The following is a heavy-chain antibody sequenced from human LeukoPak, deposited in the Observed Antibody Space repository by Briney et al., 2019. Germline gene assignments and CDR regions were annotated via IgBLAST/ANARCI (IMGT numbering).Heavy chain of an antibody. J-gene: IGHJ4*02. D-gene: IGHD1-26*01. V-gene: IGHV3-30*02. Sequence: GGSLRLPCAASGFTFSSYGMHWVRQAPGKGLEWVAFIRYDGSNKYYADSVKGRFTISRDNSKNTLYLQMNSLRAEDMAVYYCAKDGSMVGANPFDYWGQGTLVTVSS. CDR2: IRYDGSNK. CDR3: AKDGSMVGANPFDY. CDR1: GFTFSSYG.